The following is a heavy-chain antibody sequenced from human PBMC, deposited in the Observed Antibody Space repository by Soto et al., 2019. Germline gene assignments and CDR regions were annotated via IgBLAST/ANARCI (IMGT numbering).Heavy chain of an antibody. D-gene: IGHD4-17*01. Sequence: QVQLQQWGAGLLKPSETLSLTCAVYGGSFSGYYWSWIRQPPGKGLEWIGEINHSGSTNYNPSLKRRVTISVDTSKNHVSLKLSSGTAADTAVYYCARGLKDYGDWGKLGGVVLHAFDIWGQGTMVTVSS. J-gene: IGHJ3*02. V-gene: IGHV4-34*01. CDR2: INHSGST. CDR1: GGSFSGYY. CDR3: ARGLKDYGDWGKLGGVVLHAFDI.